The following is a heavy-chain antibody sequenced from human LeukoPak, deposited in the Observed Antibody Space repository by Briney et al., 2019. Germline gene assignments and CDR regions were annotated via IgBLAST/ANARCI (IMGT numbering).Heavy chain of an antibody. Sequence: SETLSLTCTVSGGSISSSSYYWGWIRQPPGKGLEWIGSIYYSGSTYYNPSLKSRVTISVDTSKNQFSLKLSSVTAADTAVYYCARGVITMIVVVTYYFDYWGQGTLVTVSS. D-gene: IGHD3-22*01. CDR3: ARGVITMIVVVTYYFDY. CDR2: IYYSGST. V-gene: IGHV4-39*07. CDR1: GGSISSSSYY. J-gene: IGHJ4*02.